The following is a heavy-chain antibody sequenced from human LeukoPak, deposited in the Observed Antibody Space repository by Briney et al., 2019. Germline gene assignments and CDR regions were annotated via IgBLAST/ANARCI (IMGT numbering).Heavy chain of an antibody. Sequence: SETLSLTCTVSGGSISSYYWSWIRQPAGKGLEWIGRIYTSGITNYNPSLKSRVTMSVDTSKNQFSLNLSSVTAADTAVYYCTRGGSLDTAKAPPVFDYWGQGTLGTVSS. CDR2: IYTSGIT. V-gene: IGHV4-4*07. CDR1: GGSISSYY. D-gene: IGHD5-18*01. J-gene: IGHJ4*02. CDR3: TRGGSLDTAKAPPVFDY.